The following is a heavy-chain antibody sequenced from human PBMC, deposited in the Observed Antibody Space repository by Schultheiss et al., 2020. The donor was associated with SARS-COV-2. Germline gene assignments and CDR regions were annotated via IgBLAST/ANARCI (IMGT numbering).Heavy chain of an antibody. D-gene: IGHD1-14*01. CDR3: ARHRWFDP. Sequence: SETLSLTCAVYGGSFSGYYWSWIRQFPGKGLEWIGEISHGGSTNYNPSLKSRVIISVDTSKNQFSLKLSSVTAADTAVYYCARHRWFDPWGQGTLVTVSS. CDR2: ISHGGST. V-gene: IGHV4-34*01. J-gene: IGHJ5*02. CDR1: GGSFSGYY.